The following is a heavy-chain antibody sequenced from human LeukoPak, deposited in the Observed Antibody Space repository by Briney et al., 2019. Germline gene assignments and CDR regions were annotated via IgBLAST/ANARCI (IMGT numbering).Heavy chain of an antibody. CDR3: ARKDYGDFYFDY. Sequence: SETLSLTCTVSGGSISSGGYYWDWIRQPPGKGPEWIGSIYYSGSTYYNPSLKSRVTISVDTSKNQFSLKLSSVTAADTAVYYCARKDYGDFYFDYWGQGTLVTVSS. CDR2: IYYSGST. D-gene: IGHD4-17*01. CDR1: GGSISSGGYY. J-gene: IGHJ4*02. V-gene: IGHV4-39*01.